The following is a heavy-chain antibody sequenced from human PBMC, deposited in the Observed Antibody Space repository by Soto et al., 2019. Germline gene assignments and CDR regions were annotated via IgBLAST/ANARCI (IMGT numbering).Heavy chain of an antibody. V-gene: IGHV1-2*04. CDR2: INPNSGGT. D-gene: IGHD3-22*01. CDR3: ARRGYSSGHYAFFDI. J-gene: IGHJ3*02. CDR1: GYTFTGYY. Sequence: ASVKVSCKASGYTFTGYYMHWVRQAPGQGLEWMGWINPNSGGTNYAQKFQGWVTMTRDTSISTAYMELSRLRSDDTAVYYCARRGYSSGHYAFFDIWGQGTMVTVS.